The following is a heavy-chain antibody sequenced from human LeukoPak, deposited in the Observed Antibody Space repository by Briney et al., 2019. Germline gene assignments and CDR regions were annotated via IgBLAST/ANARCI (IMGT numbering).Heavy chain of an antibody. CDR3: VRDMFGGRDY. J-gene: IGHJ4*02. CDR1: GFTFSSYW. V-gene: IGHV3-74*01. Sequence: GGSLRLSCAASGFTFSSYWMHWVRQVPVKGLAWVSRIDEFGSVTNSADSVQGRFSISRDNAKNALYLQMNSLRAEDTAVYYCVRDMFGGRDYWGQGTLVTVSS. D-gene: IGHD3-10*02. CDR2: IDEFGSVT.